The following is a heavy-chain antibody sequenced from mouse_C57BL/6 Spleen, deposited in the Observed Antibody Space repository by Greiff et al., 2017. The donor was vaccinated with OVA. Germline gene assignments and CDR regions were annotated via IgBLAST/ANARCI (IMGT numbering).Heavy chain of an antibody. CDR1: GYTFTSYW. D-gene: IGHD1-1*01. Sequence: QVQLQQPGTELVKPGASVKLSCKASGYTFTSYWMHWVKQRPGQGLEWIGNINPSNGGTNYNEKFKSKATLTVDKSSSTAYMQLSSLTSEDSAVYFCASGNYGSFYAMDYWGQGTSVTVSS. CDR3: ASGNYGSFYAMDY. J-gene: IGHJ4*01. V-gene: IGHV1-53*01. CDR2: INPSNGGT.